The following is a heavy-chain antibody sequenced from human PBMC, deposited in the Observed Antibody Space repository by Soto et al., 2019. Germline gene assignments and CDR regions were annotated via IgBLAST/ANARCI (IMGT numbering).Heavy chain of an antibody. Sequence: QVQLVQSGAEVKKPGASVKVSCKASGYTFPSSTISWLRQAPGQGLEWMGWIKAYSGNTNYAQKLQGRVTMTTETSTNTAYMELGSLTSDDTAMYYCAIADYGDDDYWGQGTLVTVSS. J-gene: IGHJ4*02. CDR3: AIADYGDDDY. CDR2: IKAYSGNT. V-gene: IGHV1-18*01. D-gene: IGHD4-17*01. CDR1: GYTFPSST.